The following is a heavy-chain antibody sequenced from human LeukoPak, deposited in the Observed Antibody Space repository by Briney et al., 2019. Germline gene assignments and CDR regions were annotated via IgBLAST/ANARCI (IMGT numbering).Heavy chain of an antibody. CDR1: GFTFSDYF. Sequence: GGSLRLSCAASGFTFSDYFMSWIRQAPGKGLEWVSYITNSGHTMYYADSVKGRFTISRDNAKNSLYLQMSGLRAEDTAVYYCARARYYYGSGSPYTDYWGQGALVTVFS. V-gene: IGHV3-11*01. J-gene: IGHJ4*02. CDR2: ITNSGHTM. D-gene: IGHD3-10*01. CDR3: ARARYYYGSGSPYTDY.